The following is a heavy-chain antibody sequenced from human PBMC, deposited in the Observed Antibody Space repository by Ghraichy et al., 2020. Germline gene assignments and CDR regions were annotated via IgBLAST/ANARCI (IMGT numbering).Heavy chain of an antibody. J-gene: IGHJ4*02. D-gene: IGHD2-8*02. CDR1: GFIFSSYG. V-gene: IGHV3-48*01. Sequence: LSLTCAASGFIFSSYGMNWVRQAPGKGLEWVAHIGIGSTTLFYADFVKGRFTISRDDAKNSVYLQMNSLRAEDTAVYYCARSLGYWAFDYWGQGTLVTVSS. CDR2: IGIGSTTL. CDR3: ARSLGYWAFDY.